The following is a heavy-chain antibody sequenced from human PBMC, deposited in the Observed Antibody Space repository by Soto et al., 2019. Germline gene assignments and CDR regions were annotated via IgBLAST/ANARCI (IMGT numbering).Heavy chain of an antibody. J-gene: IGHJ1*01. Sequence: SETLSLTCSVSGDSISGDFWTWIRQPPGKGLEWIGYIYSTGDTIYSPSLKSRVTISVDTSKNQFSLNLSSVTAADTAVYYCASLDCSTTSCYGGFFQYWGQGTLVTVSS. D-gene: IGHD2-2*01. CDR1: GDSISGDF. V-gene: IGHV4-59*08. CDR2: IYSTGDT. CDR3: ASLDCSTTSCYGGFFQY.